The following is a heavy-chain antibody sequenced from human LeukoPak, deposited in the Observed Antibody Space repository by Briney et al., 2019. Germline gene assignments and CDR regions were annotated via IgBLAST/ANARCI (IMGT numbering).Heavy chain of an antibody. CDR2: IYGSGTT. CDR1: GASISTHY. J-gene: IGHJ4*02. CDR3: ARDGGVGATYFDY. Sequence: SETLSLTCTVSGASISTHYWTWIRQPAVKRLEWIGRIYGSGTTKYNPSLKSRVTMSLDTSKSHFSLELSSVTAADTAMYYCARDGGVGATYFDYWGQGTLVIVSS. V-gene: IGHV4-4*07. D-gene: IGHD1-26*01.